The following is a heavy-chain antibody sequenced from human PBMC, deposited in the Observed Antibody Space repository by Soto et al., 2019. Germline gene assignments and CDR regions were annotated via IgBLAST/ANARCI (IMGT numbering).Heavy chain of an antibody. Sequence: GGSLRLSCAASGFTFSGSAMHWVRQASGKGLEWVGRIRSKANSYATAYAASVKGRFTISRDDSKNTAYLQMNSLKTEDTAVYYCTTRLGYCSGGSCNSTQIFDPWGQGTLVTVSS. D-gene: IGHD2-15*01. CDR3: TTRLGYCSGGSCNSTQIFDP. CDR1: GFTFSGSA. J-gene: IGHJ5*02. CDR2: IRSKANSYAT. V-gene: IGHV3-73*01.